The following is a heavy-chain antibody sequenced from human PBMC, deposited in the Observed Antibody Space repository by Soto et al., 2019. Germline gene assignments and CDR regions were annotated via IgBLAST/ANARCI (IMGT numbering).Heavy chain of an antibody. J-gene: IGHJ4*02. CDR3: ARLGGYYQAFDS. D-gene: IGHD3-22*01. V-gene: IGHV4-59*08. Sequence: SVTLPLTCTVSGGSIGDYYWGWIRQSPGKGLEWIGYIYYTGTTKYNPSLKSRVTISVDSSKNQFSLKLDSVTAADTAVYYCARLGGYYQAFDSWGQGTLVTVSS. CDR1: GGSIGDYY. CDR2: IYYTGTT.